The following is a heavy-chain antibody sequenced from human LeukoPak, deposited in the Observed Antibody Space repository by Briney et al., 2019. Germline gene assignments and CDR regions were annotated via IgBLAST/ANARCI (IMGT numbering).Heavy chain of an antibody. D-gene: IGHD3-10*02. J-gene: IGHJ4*02. CDR1: GFPFSDFS. CDR3: AKQSYARSLGE. V-gene: IGHV3-23*01. CDR2: TNSGGTTT. Sequence: GGSLRLSCATSGFPFSDFSMTWVRQAPGKGLEWISTTNSGGTTTYYAESVKGRFTISRDNFKNALYLQMSSLRVEDTAIYYRAKQSYARSLGEGGPGTLVTVSS.